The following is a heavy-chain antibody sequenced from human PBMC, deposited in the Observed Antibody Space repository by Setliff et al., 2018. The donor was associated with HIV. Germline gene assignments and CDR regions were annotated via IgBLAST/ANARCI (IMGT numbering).Heavy chain of an antibody. CDR3: ARVPVAGTARGVFDI. Sequence: SETLSLTCTVSGGSISSEAYYWTWIRQPAGKTLEWIGRTSVSGSATYNPSLKSRVTISIATSKGQFSLRLHSVTAADTAVYYCARVPVAGTARGVFDIWGQGTMVTVSS. CDR1: GGSISSEAYY. D-gene: IGHD6-19*01. V-gene: IGHV4-61*02. CDR2: TSVSGSA. J-gene: IGHJ3*02.